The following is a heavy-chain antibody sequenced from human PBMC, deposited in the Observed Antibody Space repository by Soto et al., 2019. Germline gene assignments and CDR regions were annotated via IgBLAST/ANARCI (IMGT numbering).Heavy chain of an antibody. CDR1: GSTLSNAW. CDR2: IKSKTDGGTT. Sequence: EVQLVESGGGLVKPGGPLNLPCPASGSTLSNAWRTWAPQAPGKGREGVGRIKSKTDGGTTDNAAPVKGRFTISRDDSKNTLYLQMNSLKTEDTAVYYCTTDPTVLLWFGSPMDVWGQGTTVTVSS. J-gene: IGHJ6*02. CDR3: TTDPTVLLWFGSPMDV. D-gene: IGHD3-10*01. V-gene: IGHV3-15*07.